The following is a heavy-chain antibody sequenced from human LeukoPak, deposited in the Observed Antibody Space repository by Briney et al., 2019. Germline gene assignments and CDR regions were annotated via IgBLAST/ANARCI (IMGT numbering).Heavy chain of an antibody. Sequence: GGSLRLSCAASGFTFSSYSMNWVRQAPGKGLEWVSSISSSSSYIYYADSVKGRFTISRDNAKNSLYLQMNSLRAEDTAVYYCARLGAHGDYVDLLDYWGQGTLVTVSS. CDR2: ISSSSSYI. V-gene: IGHV3-21*01. J-gene: IGHJ4*02. D-gene: IGHD4-17*01. CDR3: ARLGAHGDYVDLLDY. CDR1: GFTFSSYS.